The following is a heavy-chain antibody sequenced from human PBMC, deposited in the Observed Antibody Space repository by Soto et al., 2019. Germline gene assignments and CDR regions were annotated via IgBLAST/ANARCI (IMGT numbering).Heavy chain of an antibody. Sequence: PSETLSLTCTVSGGSISSYYWSWIRQPPGKGLEWIGYIYYSGSTNYNPSLKSRVTISVDTSKNQFSLKLSSVTAADTAVYYCAAVPAAVMEVWAQREYYFDYWGQGTLVTVSS. CDR2: IYYSGST. CDR1: GGSISSYY. CDR3: AAVPAAVMEVWAQREYYFDY. D-gene: IGHD2-2*01. V-gene: IGHV4-59*01. J-gene: IGHJ4*02.